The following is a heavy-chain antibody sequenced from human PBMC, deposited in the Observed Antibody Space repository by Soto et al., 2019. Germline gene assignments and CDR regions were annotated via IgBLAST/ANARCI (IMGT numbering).Heavy chain of an antibody. J-gene: IGHJ4*02. CDR3: ARDGTEYYGEYYDY. Sequence: QVQLVESGGGLVKPGGSLSLSGATSGFTFSDYYMSWIRQAPGKGLEWVSYIGTRGNTKYYADSVRGRFTISRDNAKNSLYLQMNSLRADDTAVYYCARDGTEYYGEYYDYWGQGIPVTVSS. CDR2: IGTRGNTK. D-gene: IGHD4-17*01. CDR1: GFTFSDYY. V-gene: IGHV3-11*01.